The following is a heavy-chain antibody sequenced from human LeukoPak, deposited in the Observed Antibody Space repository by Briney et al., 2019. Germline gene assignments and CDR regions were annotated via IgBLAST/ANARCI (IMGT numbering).Heavy chain of an antibody. Sequence: GGSLRLSCAASGFTVSSNYMSWVRQAPGKGLEWVSVIYSGGSTYYADSVKGRFTISRDNSKNTLYLQMNSLRAEDTAVYYCASPYSGTYSYFDYWGQGTLVTVSS. CDR1: GFTVSSNY. CDR3: ASPYSGTYSYFDY. CDR2: IYSGGST. D-gene: IGHD1-26*01. J-gene: IGHJ4*02. V-gene: IGHV3-53*05.